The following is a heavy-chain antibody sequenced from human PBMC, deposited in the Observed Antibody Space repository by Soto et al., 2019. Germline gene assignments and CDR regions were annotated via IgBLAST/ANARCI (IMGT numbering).Heavy chain of an antibody. CDR1: AASVSSNSSA. CDR3: DRGKHGMDV. J-gene: IGHJ6*04. Sequence: PSQPLSLPCATSAASVSSNSSAWTRIRQSPSRGLEWLGRTYYRSKWYNDYAVSVKSRITINPDTSKNQFSLQLNSVTPEDTAVYECDRGKHGMDVCGKGTTVTVAP. CDR2: TYYRSKWYN. V-gene: IGHV6-1*01.